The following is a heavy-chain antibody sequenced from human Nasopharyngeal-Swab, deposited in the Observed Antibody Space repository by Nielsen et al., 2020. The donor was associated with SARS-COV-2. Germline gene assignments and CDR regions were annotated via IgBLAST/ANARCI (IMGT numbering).Heavy chain of an antibody. D-gene: IGHD6-19*01. CDR2: IIPIFGTA. CDR3: ARGSRRFSVAGTSAAFDI. Sequence: VSCKASGGTFSSYAISWVRQAPGQGLEWMGGIIPIFGTANYAQKFQGRVTITADESTSTAYMELSSLRSEDTAVYYCARGSRRFSVAGTSAAFDIWGQGTMVTVSS. J-gene: IGHJ3*02. V-gene: IGHV1-69*01. CDR1: GGTFSSYA.